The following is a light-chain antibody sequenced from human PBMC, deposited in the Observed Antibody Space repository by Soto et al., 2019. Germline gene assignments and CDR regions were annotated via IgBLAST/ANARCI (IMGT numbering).Light chain of an antibody. CDR3: QQYGSSPPT. CDR1: QSVSSSY. Sequence: ESVLTQSPGTLSLSPWERATLSCRASQSVSSSYLAWYQQKPGQAPRLLIYGASSRATGIPDRFSGSGSGTDFTLTISRPEPEDFAVYYCQQYGSSPPTFGQGTKVEIK. V-gene: IGKV3-20*01. J-gene: IGKJ1*01. CDR2: GAS.